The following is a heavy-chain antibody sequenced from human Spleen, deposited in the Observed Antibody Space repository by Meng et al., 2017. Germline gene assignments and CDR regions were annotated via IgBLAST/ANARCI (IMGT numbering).Heavy chain of an antibody. CDR3: ASTVVDCGGDCYSNDAFDI. V-gene: IGHV3-23*01. D-gene: IGHD2-21*02. CDR2: ISGSGGST. J-gene: IGHJ3*02. CDR1: GFTLRTYG. Sequence: GESLKISCTASGFTLRTYGITWIRQAPGKGLEWVSAISGSGGSTYYADSVKGRFTISRDNSKNTLYLQMNSLRAEDTAVYYCASTVVDCGGDCYSNDAFDIWGQGTMVTVSS.